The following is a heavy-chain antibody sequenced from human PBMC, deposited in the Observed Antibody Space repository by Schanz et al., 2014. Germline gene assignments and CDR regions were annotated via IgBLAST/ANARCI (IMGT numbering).Heavy chain of an antibody. CDR2: ISPYTGNT. D-gene: IGHD3-10*01. J-gene: IGHJ6*02. CDR1: GYTFTSHG. Sequence: QVQLVQSGAEVKKPGASVKVSCKASGYTFTSHGISWVRPAPGQGLEWVGWISPYTGNTHYFDKMEGRVTMTADATTSTAYVELRSLRSDDTAVYCCARAKRFGDMDVWGQGTTVTVSS. V-gene: IGHV1-18*01. CDR3: ARAKRFGDMDV.